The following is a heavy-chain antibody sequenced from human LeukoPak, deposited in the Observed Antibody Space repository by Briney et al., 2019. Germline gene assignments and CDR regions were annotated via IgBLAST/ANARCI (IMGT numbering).Heavy chain of an antibody. V-gene: IGHV3-23*01. CDR1: GFTFTSYS. CDR3: AKGGKWDVTPFDY. Sequence: GGSLRLSCAASGFTFTSYSMNWVRRAPGKGLEWVSTISGGGGSTYYADSVKGRFTISRDNSKNTLYLQVNSLRAEDTAVYYCAKGGKWDVTPFDYWGQGTLVTVSS. D-gene: IGHD1-26*01. J-gene: IGHJ4*02. CDR2: ISGGGGST.